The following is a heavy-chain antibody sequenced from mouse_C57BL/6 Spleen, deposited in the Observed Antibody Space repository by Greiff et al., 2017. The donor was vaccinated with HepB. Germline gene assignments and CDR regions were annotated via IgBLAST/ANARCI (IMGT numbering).Heavy chain of an antibody. CDR1: GYTFTSYW. D-gene: IGHD3-1*01. CDR2: IDPSDSYT. Sequence: QVQLQQPGAELVKPGASVKLSCKASGYTFTSYWMQWVKQRPGQGLEWIGEIDPSDSYTNYNQKFKGKATLTVDTSSSTAYMQLSSLTSEDSAVYFCARSGAYWGQGTLLTVSA. V-gene: IGHV1-50*01. CDR3: ARSGAY. J-gene: IGHJ3*01.